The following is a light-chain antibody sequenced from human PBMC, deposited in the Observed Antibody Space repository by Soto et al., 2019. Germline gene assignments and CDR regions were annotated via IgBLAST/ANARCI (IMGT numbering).Light chain of an antibody. Sequence: DLQMTQSPSSLSASVGDRVTITCRASQSISTSLNWYQQKPGKAPKFLIFAASSLQSGVPSRFSGGGSGTDFTLTISSLQPEDFATYYCQQSYETPFTFGPGTKVDI. J-gene: IGKJ3*01. CDR3: QQSYETPFT. CDR1: QSISTS. CDR2: AAS. V-gene: IGKV1-39*01.